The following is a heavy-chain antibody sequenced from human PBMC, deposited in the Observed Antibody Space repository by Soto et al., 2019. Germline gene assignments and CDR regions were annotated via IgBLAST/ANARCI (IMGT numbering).Heavy chain of an antibody. CDR1: GFTFSSYG. Sequence: GGSLRLSCAASGFTFSSYGMHWVRQAPGKGLEWVAVISYDGSNKYYADSVKGRFTISRDNSKNTLYLQMNSLRAEDTAVYYCAKAVLLDGYKPKYYYYYYGMDVWGKGTTFTVSS. D-gene: IGHD5-12*01. CDR2: ISYDGSNK. J-gene: IGHJ6*04. CDR3: AKAVLLDGYKPKYYYYYYGMDV. V-gene: IGHV3-30*18.